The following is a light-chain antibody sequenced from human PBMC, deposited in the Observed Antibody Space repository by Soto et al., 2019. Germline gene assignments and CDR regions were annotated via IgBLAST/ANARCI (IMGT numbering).Light chain of an antibody. V-gene: IGLV2-14*01. Sequence: QSVLTQPASVSGSPGQSITISCTGTSSDVGGYNYVSWYQQHPGKAPKFMIYDVGSRPSGVSNRFSGSKSGNTASLTISGLQAEDEADYYCSSYTSTSTLVVGGGTKLTVL. CDR3: SSYTSTSTLV. CDR2: DVG. J-gene: IGLJ2*01. CDR1: SSDVGGYNY.